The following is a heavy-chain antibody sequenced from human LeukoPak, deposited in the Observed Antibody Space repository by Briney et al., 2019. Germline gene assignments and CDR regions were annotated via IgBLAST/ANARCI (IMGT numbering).Heavy chain of an antibody. Sequence: SETLSLTCTVSDGSMSRSNYFWGWFHQPRGKGLEWIGRAHHTGSTYYNPSLNGRVTISLDTSNGQFSLKLSPVTAADTAVYYCARLRVYSSDSWGQGTLVTVSS. V-gene: IGHV4-39*01. CDR3: ARLRVYSSDS. J-gene: IGHJ4*02. CDR1: DGSMSRSNYF. CDR2: AHHTGST.